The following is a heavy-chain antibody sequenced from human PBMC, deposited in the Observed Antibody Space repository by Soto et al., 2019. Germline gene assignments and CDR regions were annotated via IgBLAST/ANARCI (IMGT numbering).Heavy chain of an antibody. CDR3: ARGSRDYGDYAMGY. V-gene: IGHV4-30-4*01. D-gene: IGHD4-17*01. J-gene: IGHJ4*02. Sequence: SVTLSLTCTVSGGSISSGDYYWRWIRQPPGKGLEWIGYIYYSGSTYYNPSLKSRVTISVDTSKNQFSLKLSSVTAADTAVYYCARGSRDYGDYAMGYWGQGTLVTVSS. CDR2: IYYSGST. CDR1: GGSISSGDYY.